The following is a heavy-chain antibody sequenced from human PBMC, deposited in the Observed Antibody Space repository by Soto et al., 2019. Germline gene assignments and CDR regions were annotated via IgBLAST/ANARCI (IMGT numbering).Heavy chain of an antibody. V-gene: IGHV1-69*02. Sequence: QVQLVQSGAEVKKPGSSVKVSCKASGGTFSSYTISWVRQAPGQGLKWMGRIIPILGIANYAQKFQGRVTITADKSTSTAYMELSSLRSEDTAVYYCARSSSANYYYYYMDVWGKGTTVTVSS. CDR1: GGTFSSYT. D-gene: IGHD6-6*01. J-gene: IGHJ6*03. CDR3: ARSSSANYYYYYMDV. CDR2: IIPILGIA.